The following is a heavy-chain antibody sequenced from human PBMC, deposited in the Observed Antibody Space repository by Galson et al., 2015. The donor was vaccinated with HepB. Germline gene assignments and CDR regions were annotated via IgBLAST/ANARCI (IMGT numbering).Heavy chain of an antibody. Sequence: SLRLSCAASGFTVSSNYMSWVRQAPGKGLEWVAVIWYDGSNKYYADSVKGRFTISRDNSKNTLYLQMNSLRAEDTAVYYCARGPLPPLVVVPAAIEAFDIWGQGTMVTVSS. CDR2: IWYDGSNK. J-gene: IGHJ3*02. D-gene: IGHD2-2*02. CDR1: GFTVSSNY. CDR3: ARGPLPPLVVVPAAIEAFDI. V-gene: IGHV3-33*08.